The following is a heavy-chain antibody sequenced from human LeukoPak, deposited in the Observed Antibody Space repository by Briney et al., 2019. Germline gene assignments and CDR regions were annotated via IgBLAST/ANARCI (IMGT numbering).Heavy chain of an antibody. Sequence: SVKVSCKASGGTFSSYAISWVRQAPGQGLEWMGGIIPIFGTANYAQKFQGRVTITADESTSTAYMELSSLRSEDTAVYYCARERLRLGELSLSYYFDYWGQGTLVTVSS. CDR1: GGTFSSYA. J-gene: IGHJ4*02. CDR3: ARERLRLGELSLSYYFDY. V-gene: IGHV1-69*13. CDR2: IIPIFGTA. D-gene: IGHD3-16*02.